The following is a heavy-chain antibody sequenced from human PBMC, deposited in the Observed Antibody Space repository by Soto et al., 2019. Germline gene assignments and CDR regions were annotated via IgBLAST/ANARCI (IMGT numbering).Heavy chain of an antibody. CDR3: ARDRRGDQFGSYGMDV. CDR1: GGTFSSYT. CDR2: IIPMFGIT. D-gene: IGHD3-10*01. V-gene: IGHV1-69*08. Sequence: QVHLVQSGAEVKKPGSSVKVSCKTSGGTFSSYTITWVRQAPGQGLEWMGRIIPMFGITNYAQKFQGRVTITADKATSTAYMQLSSLLSEDTAVYYCARDRRGDQFGSYGMDVWGQGTTVTVSS. J-gene: IGHJ6*02.